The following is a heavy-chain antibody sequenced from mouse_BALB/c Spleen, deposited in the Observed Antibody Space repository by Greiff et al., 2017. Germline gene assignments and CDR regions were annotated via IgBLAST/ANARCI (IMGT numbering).Heavy chain of an antibody. V-gene: IGHV1-69*02. Sequence: VQLQQSGAELVKPGASVKLSCKASGYTFTSYWMHWVKQRPGQGLEWIGEIDPSDSYTNYNQKFKGKATLTVDKSSSTAYMQLSSLTSEDSAVYYCADRDRQLGLRYWGQGTSVTVSS. CDR1: GYTFTSYW. CDR2: IDPSDSYT. D-gene: IGHD3-2*01. CDR3: ADRDRQLGLRY. J-gene: IGHJ4*01.